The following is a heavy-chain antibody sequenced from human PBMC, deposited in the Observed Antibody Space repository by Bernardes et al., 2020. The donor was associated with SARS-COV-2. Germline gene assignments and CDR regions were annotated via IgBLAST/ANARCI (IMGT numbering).Heavy chain of an antibody. CDR1: GFTFSSYG. J-gene: IGHJ6*04. D-gene: IGHD3-10*01. CDR3: AKVVVNGYGSGSTYGMDV. Sequence: GGSLRLSCAASGFTFSSYGMHWVRQAPGKGLEWVAVISYDGSNKYYADSVKGRFTISRDNSKNTLYLQMNSLRAEDTAVYYCAKVVVNGYGSGSTYGMDVWGKGTTVTVSS. V-gene: IGHV3-30*18. CDR2: ISYDGSNK.